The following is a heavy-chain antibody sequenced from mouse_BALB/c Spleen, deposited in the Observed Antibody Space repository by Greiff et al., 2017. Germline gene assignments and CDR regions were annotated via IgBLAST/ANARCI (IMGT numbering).Heavy chain of an antibody. CDR1: GYTFTSYT. V-gene: IGHV1-4*02. Sequence: VQLQESGAELARPGASVKLSCKASGYTFTSYTMHWVKQRPGQGLEWIGYINPSSGYTEYNQKFKDKTTLTADKSSSTAYMQLSSLTSEDSAVYYCARVGNYYGNYDYWGQGTTLTVSS. J-gene: IGHJ2*01. D-gene: IGHD2-1*01. CDR2: INPSSGYT. CDR3: ARVGNYYGNYDY.